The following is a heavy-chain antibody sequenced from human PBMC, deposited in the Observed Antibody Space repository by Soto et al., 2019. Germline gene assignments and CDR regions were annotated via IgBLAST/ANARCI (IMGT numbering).Heavy chain of an antibody. CDR3: AIYDTTMVTWLY. V-gene: IGHV1-69*13. J-gene: IGHJ4*02. D-gene: IGHD5-18*01. Sequence: VASVKVSCKASGGTFSSYAISWVRQAPGQGLEWMGGIIPIFGTANYAQKFQGRVTITADESTSTAYTELSSLRSEDTAVYYCAIYDTTMVTWLYWGQGTLVTVSS. CDR1: GGTFSSYA. CDR2: IIPIFGTA.